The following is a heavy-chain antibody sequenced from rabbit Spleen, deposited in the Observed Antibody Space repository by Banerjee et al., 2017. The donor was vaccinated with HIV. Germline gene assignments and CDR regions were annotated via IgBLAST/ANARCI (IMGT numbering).Heavy chain of an antibody. CDR3: GESGGSGSDSNTKL. CDR1: GFSFSSSNY. CDR2: AYTGSSDST. V-gene: IGHV1S40*01. D-gene: IGHD1-1*01. Sequence: QSLEESGGGLVKPGASLTLTCTASGFSFSSSNYMFWVRQPPAKGLQRCASAYTGSSDSTSSATWAKGRFPISKTSSPTVTLQMTSRTAADTATSFGGESGGSGSDSNTKLGGPGTLVTVS. J-gene: IGHJ4*01.